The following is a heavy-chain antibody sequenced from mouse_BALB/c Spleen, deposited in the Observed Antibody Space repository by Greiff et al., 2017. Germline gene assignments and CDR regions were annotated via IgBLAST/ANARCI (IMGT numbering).Heavy chain of an antibody. CDR2: ISSGGSYT. V-gene: IGHV5-6*01. D-gene: IGHD1-1*01. CDR3: ARHNGYYGSSYDFDY. Sequence: EVMLVESGGDLVKPGGSLKLSCAASGFTFSSYGMSWVRQTPDKRLEWVATISSGGSYTYYPDSVKGRFTISRDNAKNTLYLQMSSLKSEDTAMYYCARHNGYYGSSYDFDYWGQGTTLTVSS. CDR1: GFTFSSYG. J-gene: IGHJ2*01.